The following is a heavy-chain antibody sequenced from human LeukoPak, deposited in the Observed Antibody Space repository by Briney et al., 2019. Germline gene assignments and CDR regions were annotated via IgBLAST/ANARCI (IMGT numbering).Heavy chain of an antibody. CDR3: AMGNDRWQQSRWCYGLDV. D-gene: IGHD5-24*01. CDR1: GFTFNNYW. Sequence: GGSLRLSCAASGFTFNNYWMAWVRQAPGKGLEWVANINKDGSVEVYVDSVKGRFTVSRDNAKNSLYLQMNSLGAEDTAVYHCAMGNDRWQQSRWCYGLDVWGQGTTVTVSS. J-gene: IGHJ6*02. V-gene: IGHV3-7*01. CDR2: INKDGSVE.